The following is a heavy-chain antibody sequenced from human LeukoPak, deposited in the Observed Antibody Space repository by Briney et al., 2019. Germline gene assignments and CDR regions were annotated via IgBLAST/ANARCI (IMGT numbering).Heavy chain of an antibody. CDR3: ARERGYNYGYSGYYDQ. CDR1: GFTFSNFE. Sequence: GGSLRLSCAASGFTFSNFEMNWVRQAPGKGLEWISYISTSGASTYYADSVKGRFTVSRDNAKNSMYLRMDTLRAEDTAVYYCARERGYNYGYSGYYDQWGQGTLVTVSS. CDR2: ISTSGAST. D-gene: IGHD5-18*01. V-gene: IGHV3-48*03. J-gene: IGHJ4*02.